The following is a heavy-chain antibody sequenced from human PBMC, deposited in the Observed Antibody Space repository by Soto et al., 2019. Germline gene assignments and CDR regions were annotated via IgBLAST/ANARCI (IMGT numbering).Heavy chain of an antibody. Sequence: PSETLSLTCVVSGYSISSGYYWGWIRQPPGKGLEWIGSIYHSGTTYYNPSLKSRVTLSLDTSRNQFSLKLTSVTAADTAVYYCARSLLTSSWYAGSWGQGTLVTVSS. V-gene: IGHV4-38-2*01. CDR3: ARSLLTSSWYAGS. J-gene: IGHJ5*02. D-gene: IGHD6-13*01. CDR1: GYSISSGYY. CDR2: IYHSGTT.